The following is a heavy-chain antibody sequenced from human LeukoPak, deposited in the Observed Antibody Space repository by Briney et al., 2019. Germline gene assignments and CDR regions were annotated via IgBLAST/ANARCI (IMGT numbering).Heavy chain of an antibody. CDR3: AKDQYCTSTSCYVGY. CDR1: GFTFSSYS. J-gene: IGHJ4*02. Sequence: GGSPRLSCAASGFTFSSYSMNWVRQAPGKGLEWVSVIYSGGSTYYADSVKGRFTISRDNSKNTLYLQMNSLRAEDTAVYYCAKDQYCTSTSCYVGYWGQGTLVTVSS. CDR2: IYSGGST. V-gene: IGHV3-66*01. D-gene: IGHD2-2*01.